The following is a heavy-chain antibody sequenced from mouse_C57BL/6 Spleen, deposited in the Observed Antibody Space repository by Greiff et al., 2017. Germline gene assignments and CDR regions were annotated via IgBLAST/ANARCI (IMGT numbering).Heavy chain of an antibody. CDR3: ARDEGDCAMDY. CDR2: IHPNSGST. D-gene: IGHD3-3*01. J-gene: IGHJ4*01. V-gene: IGHV1-64*01. Sequence: QVQLQQPGAELVKPGASVKLSCKASGYTFTSYWMHWVKQRPGQGLEWIGMIHPNSGSTNYNEKFKSKATLTVDKSSSTAYMQLSSLTSEDSAVYYCARDEGDCAMDYWGQGTSVTVSS. CDR1: GYTFTSYW.